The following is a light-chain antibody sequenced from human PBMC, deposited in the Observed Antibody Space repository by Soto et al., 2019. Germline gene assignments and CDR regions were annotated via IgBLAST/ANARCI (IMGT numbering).Light chain of an antibody. V-gene: IGKV3-20*01. CDR3: QQYHSSPYT. J-gene: IGKJ2*01. CDR1: QDLSSSY. Sequence: EVVLTQSPGTLSLSPGERATLSCRASQDLSSSYLAWYQQKPGQAPRLLIYGASNRATVIPDRFSGSGSGTDFILTISRLEPEDFAVYYCQQYHSSPYTFGQGTKLEIK. CDR2: GAS.